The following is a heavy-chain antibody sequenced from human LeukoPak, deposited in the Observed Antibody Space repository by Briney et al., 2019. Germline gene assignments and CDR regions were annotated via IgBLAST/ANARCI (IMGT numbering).Heavy chain of an antibody. V-gene: IGHV3-21*01. CDR2: ITSSSTYI. Sequence: GGSLRLSCAASGFTFSNYNMSWVRQPPGKGLEWVSSITSSSTYIYYADSVKGRFTISRDNAEHSLYLQMNSLRDEDTGVYYCARDPYSGGYGPYHYYYMDVWGKGTRVTISS. J-gene: IGHJ6*03. CDR1: GFTFSNYN. D-gene: IGHD1-26*01. CDR3: ARDPYSGGYGPYHYYYMDV.